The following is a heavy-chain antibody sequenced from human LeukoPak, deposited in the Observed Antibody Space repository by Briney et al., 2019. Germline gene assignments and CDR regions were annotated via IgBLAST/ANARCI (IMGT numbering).Heavy chain of an antibody. CDR1: GFTFSSYW. J-gene: IGHJ4*02. V-gene: IGHV3-7*01. Sequence: PGGSLRLSCAASGFTFSSYWMSWVRQAPGKGLEWVANIKQDGSEKYYMDSVKGRFTISRDNAKNSLYLQMNSLRAEDTAVYYCARGVIVVVVAAIPHGFDYWGQGTLVTVSS. CDR3: ARGVIVVVVAAIPHGFDY. CDR2: IKQDGSEK. D-gene: IGHD2-15*01.